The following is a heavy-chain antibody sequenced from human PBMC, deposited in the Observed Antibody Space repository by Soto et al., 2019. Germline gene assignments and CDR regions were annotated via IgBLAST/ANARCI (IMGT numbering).Heavy chain of an antibody. CDR1: GFTFGDYW. J-gene: IGHJ4*02. CDR2: MTGDGRTT. CDR3: AREQYSMVRGVIPY. D-gene: IGHD3-10*01. V-gene: IGHV3-74*03. Sequence: GGSLRLSCAASGFTFGDYWMHWVRQPPGKGPEWVSRMTGDGRTTQYADSVKGRFTASRDNAKSTLYLQMNSLRAEDTAVYYCAREQYSMVRGVIPYWGQGTLVTVSS.